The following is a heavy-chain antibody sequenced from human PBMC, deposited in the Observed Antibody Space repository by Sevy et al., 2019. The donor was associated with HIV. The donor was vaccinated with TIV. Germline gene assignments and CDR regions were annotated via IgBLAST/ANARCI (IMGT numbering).Heavy chain of an antibody. CDR2: ISYDGSNK. D-gene: IGHD6-19*01. CDR3: AKLWTAVVAGRLGENY. J-gene: IGHJ4*02. CDR1: GFTFSSYG. Sequence: GGSLRLSCAASGFTFSSYGMHWVRQAPGKGLEWVAVISYDGSNKYYAYSVKGRFTISRDNSKNTLYLQMNSLRAEDTAVYYCAKLWTAVVAGRLGENYWGQGTLVTVSS. V-gene: IGHV3-30*18.